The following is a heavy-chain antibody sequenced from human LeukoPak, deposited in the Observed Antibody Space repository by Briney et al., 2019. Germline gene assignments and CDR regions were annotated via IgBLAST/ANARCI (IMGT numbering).Heavy chain of an antibody. Sequence: SETLSLTCTVSDGSISRYYWGWIRQPPGQGLEWIGYISYSGVTNYNPSLKSRVTISIDTSKNHFSLKLSSVTAADTAVYYCARGSGREVAFDIWGQGTMVTVSS. CDR1: DGSISRYY. V-gene: IGHV4-59*13. CDR3: ARGSGREVAFDI. CDR2: ISYSGVT. J-gene: IGHJ3*02. D-gene: IGHD1-26*01.